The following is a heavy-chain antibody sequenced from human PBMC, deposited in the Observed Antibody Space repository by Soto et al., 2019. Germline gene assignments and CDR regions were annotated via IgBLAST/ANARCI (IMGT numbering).Heavy chain of an antibody. CDR1: GGSISSYY. V-gene: IGHV4-59*08. CDR3: ARQGSYSLRD. D-gene: IGHD1-26*01. J-gene: IGHJ4*02. CDR2: IYYSGST. Sequence: QVQLQESGPGLVKPSETLSLTCTVSGGSISSYYWSWIRQPPGKGLEWIGYIYYSGSTNYNPSLMXXLXIXGDTSKNQFSLKLSSVTAADTAVYYCARQGSYSLRDWGQGTLVTVSS.